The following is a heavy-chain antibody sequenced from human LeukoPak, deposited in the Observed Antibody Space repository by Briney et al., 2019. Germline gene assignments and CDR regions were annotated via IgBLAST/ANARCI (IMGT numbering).Heavy chain of an antibody. D-gene: IGHD1-26*01. J-gene: IGHJ4*02. Sequence: GGSLRLSCAASGFTFSSYGMHWVRQAPGKGLEWVAFIRYDGSNKYYADSVKGRFTISRDNSKNTLYLQMNSLRAEDTAVYYCAKGEYSGSYLFDYWGQGTLVTVSS. CDR2: IRYDGSNK. CDR1: GFTFSSYG. CDR3: AKGEYSGSYLFDY. V-gene: IGHV3-30*02.